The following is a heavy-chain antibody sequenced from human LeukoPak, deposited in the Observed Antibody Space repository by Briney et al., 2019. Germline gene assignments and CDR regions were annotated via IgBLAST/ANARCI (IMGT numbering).Heavy chain of an antibody. CDR1: GYTFSSCA. CDR2: IIPIFGTA. V-gene: IGHV1-69*13. D-gene: IGHD5-18*01. CDR3: ARGAQDTAMVTPLDY. J-gene: IGHJ4*02. Sequence: ASVKVSCKASGYTFSSCAISWVRQAPGQGLEWMGGIIPIFGTANYAQKFQGRVTITADESTSTAYMELSSLRSEDTAVYYCARGAQDTAMVTPLDYWGQGTLVTVSS.